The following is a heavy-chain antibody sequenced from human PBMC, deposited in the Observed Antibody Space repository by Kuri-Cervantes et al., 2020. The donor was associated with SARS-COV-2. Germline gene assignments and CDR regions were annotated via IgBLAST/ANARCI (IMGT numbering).Heavy chain of an antibody. CDR2: INHSGST. Sequence: SETLSLTCAVYGGSFSGYYWSWIRQPPGKGQEWIGEINHSGSTNYNPSLKSRVTISVDTSKNQFSLKLSSVTAADTAVYYCARTPTVTTYWYYYYYMDVWGKGTTVTVSS. D-gene: IGHD4-17*01. J-gene: IGHJ6*03. V-gene: IGHV4-34*01. CDR3: ARTPTVTTYWYYYYYMDV. CDR1: GGSFSGYY.